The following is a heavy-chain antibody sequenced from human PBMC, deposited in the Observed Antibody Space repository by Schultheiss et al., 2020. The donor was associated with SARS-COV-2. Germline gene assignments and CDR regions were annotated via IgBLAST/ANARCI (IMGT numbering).Heavy chain of an antibody. Sequence: GGSLRLSCAASGFTFSSYSMNWVRQAPGKGLEWVSYITCSGSTKYYADSVKGRFTISRDNSKNTLYLQMNSLRAEDTAVYYCASGRGTYHCTNGVCYTYYFDYWGQGTLVTVSS. V-gene: IGHV3-48*01. D-gene: IGHD2-8*01. CDR2: ITCSGSTK. J-gene: IGHJ4*02. CDR1: GFTFSSYS. CDR3: ASGRGTYHCTNGVCYTYYFDY.